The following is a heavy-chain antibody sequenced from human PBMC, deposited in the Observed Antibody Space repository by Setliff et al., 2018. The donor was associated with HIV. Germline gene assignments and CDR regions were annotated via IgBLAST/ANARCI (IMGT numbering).Heavy chain of an antibody. CDR2: MNRDGREK. V-gene: IGHV3-7*04. Sequence: GGSLRLSCAASGFTFSSYSMTWVRQAPGRGLEYVAGMNRDGREKLYADSVKGRFSISRDNAKNSLYLQMSSPRTEDTAVYFCARDPAFGAFDIWGQGTMVTVSS. D-gene: IGHD3-10*01. J-gene: IGHJ3*02. CDR3: ARDPAFGAFDI. CDR1: GFTFSSYS.